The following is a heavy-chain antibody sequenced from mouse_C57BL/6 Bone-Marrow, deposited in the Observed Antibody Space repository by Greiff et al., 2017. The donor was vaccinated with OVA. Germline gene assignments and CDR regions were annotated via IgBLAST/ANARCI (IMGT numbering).Heavy chain of an antibody. CDR2: INYDGSST. Sequence: EVQLVESEGGLVQPGSSMKLSCTASGFTFSDYYMAWVRQVPEKGLEWVANINYDGSSTYYLDSLKSRFIISRANAKNILYLQMSSLKSEDTATYYGAREDYYDCCPDYWGQGTTLTVSS. D-gene: IGHD2-4*01. CDR1: GFTFSDYY. J-gene: IGHJ2*01. CDR3: AREDYYDCCPDY. V-gene: IGHV5-16*01.